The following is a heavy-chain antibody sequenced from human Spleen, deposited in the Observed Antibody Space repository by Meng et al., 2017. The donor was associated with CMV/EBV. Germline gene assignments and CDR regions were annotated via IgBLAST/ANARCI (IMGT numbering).Heavy chain of an antibody. Sequence: SETLSLTCAVYGGSFSGYYWSWIRQPPGKGLEWIGEINHSGTTNYNPSLKSRVTTSLDTSKNQFSLKLTSVTAADTAVYYCARWDGQLYYFDYWGQGTLVTVSS. CDR1: GGSFSGYY. CDR3: ARWDGQLYYFDY. V-gene: IGHV4-34*01. D-gene: IGHD5-24*01. J-gene: IGHJ4*02. CDR2: INHSGTT.